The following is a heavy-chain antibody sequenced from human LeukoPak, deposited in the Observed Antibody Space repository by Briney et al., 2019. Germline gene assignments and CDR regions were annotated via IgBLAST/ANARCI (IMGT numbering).Heavy chain of an antibody. CDR3: AKEGSIFGVVIRPYYFDY. D-gene: IGHD3-3*01. V-gene: IGHV3-64*01. CDR1: GFTFSSYA. J-gene: IGHJ4*02. Sequence: PGGSLRLSCAASGFTFSSYAMHWVRQAPGKGLEYVSAISSNGSSTYYANSVKDRFTISRDNSKNTLYLQMNSLRAEDTAVYYCAKEGSIFGVVIRPYYFDYWGQGTLVTVSS. CDR2: ISSNGSST.